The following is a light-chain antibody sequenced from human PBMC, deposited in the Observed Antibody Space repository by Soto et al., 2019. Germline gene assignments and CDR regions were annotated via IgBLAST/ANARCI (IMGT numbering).Light chain of an antibody. V-gene: IGKV1-39*01. Sequence: DIQMTQSPSSLSASVGDRVTITCRASQTISFYLNWYQQKPGKAPKLLIYAASNLQSGVPSRFSASGSGTDFTLTLNSLQPEDCATYYCQQAYSTPWTFGQGTTVEIK. CDR1: QTISFY. CDR2: AAS. J-gene: IGKJ1*01. CDR3: QQAYSTPWT.